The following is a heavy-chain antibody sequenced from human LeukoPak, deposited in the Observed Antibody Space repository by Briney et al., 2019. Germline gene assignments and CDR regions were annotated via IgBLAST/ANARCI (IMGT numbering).Heavy chain of an antibody. J-gene: IGHJ4*02. CDR2: ISSSSSYI. D-gene: IGHD3-3*01. CDR3: ARDGVVPLDY. V-gene: IGHV3-21*01. Sequence: GGSLRLSSAASGFTFSSYSRNWVRQARGKGLEWVSSISSSSSYIYYADSVKGRFTISRDNAKNSLYLQMNSLRAEDTAVYYCARDGVVPLDYWGQGTLVPVSS. CDR1: GFTFSSYS.